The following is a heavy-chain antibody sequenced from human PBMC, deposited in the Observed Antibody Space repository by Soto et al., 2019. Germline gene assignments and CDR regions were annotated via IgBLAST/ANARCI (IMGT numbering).Heavy chain of an antibody. V-gene: IGHV1-18*01. CDR3: ARDLGYCRSGTCYREWFDP. CDR1: GYTFTTHG. J-gene: IGHJ5*02. CDR2: VRGDNGHT. D-gene: IGHD2-15*01. Sequence: QVQLVQSGAEVKKPGASVKVSCKASGYTFTTHGISWVRQVPGQGLEWMGWVRGDNGHTNYAQRLQGRVTMTTDTSMNTAYMELRSLRSDDTAVYYCARDLGYCRSGTCYREWFDPWGQGTLVTVSS.